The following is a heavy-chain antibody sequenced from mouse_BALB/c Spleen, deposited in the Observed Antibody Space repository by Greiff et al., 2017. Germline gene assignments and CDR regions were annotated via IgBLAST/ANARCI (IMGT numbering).Heavy chain of an antibody. V-gene: IGHV7-3*02. CDR3: ARDFPFDY. Sequence: EVKLVESGGGLVQPGGSLRLSCATSGFTFTDYYMSWVRQPPGKALEWLGFIRNKANGYTTEYSASVKGRFTISRDNSQSILYLQMNTLRAEDSATYYCARDFPFDYWGQGTTLTVSS. CDR1: GFTFTDYY. CDR2: IRNKANGYTT. J-gene: IGHJ2*01.